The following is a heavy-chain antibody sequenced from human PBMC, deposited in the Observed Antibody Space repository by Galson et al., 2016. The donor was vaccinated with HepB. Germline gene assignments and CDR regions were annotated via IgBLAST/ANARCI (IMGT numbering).Heavy chain of an antibody. CDR2: INPSGGST. CDR3: ARDLPPIAARTHFGGWFDP. J-gene: IGHJ5*02. D-gene: IGHD6-6*01. CDR1: GYTFTNYF. Sequence: SVKVSCKASGYTFTNYFTHWVRQAPGQGLEWMGLINPSGGSTSYAPTFRGRVTMTWDTSTSTLYMELRSLRSEDTAVYYCARDLPPIAARTHFGGWFDPWGQGTLVTVSS. V-gene: IGHV1-46*01.